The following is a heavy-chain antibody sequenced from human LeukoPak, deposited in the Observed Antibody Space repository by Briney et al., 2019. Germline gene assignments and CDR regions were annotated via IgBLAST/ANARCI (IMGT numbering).Heavy chain of an antibody. Sequence: KPSETLSLTCTVSGGSISSSSYYWGWIRQPPGKGLEWIGSIYYSGSTYYNPSPKSRVTISVDTSKNQFSLKLSSVTAADTAVYYCARGLDYGDYVGYWGQGTLVTVSS. CDR1: GGSISSSSYY. D-gene: IGHD4-17*01. CDR3: ARGLDYGDYVGY. V-gene: IGHV4-39*01. CDR2: IYYSGST. J-gene: IGHJ4*02.